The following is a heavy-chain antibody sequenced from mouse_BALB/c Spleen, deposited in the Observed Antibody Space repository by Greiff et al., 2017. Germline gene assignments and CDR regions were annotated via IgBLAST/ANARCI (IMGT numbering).Heavy chain of an antibody. Sequence: EVQRVESGGGLVQPGGSLKLSCAASGFTFSSYGMSWVRQTPDKRLELVATINSNGGSTYYPDSVKGRFTISRDNAKNTLYLQMSSLKSEDTAMYYCARAHWDYAMDYWGQGTSVTVSS. CDR1: GFTFSSYG. V-gene: IGHV5-6-3*01. CDR2: INSNGGST. CDR3: ARAHWDYAMDY. D-gene: IGHD4-1*01. J-gene: IGHJ4*01.